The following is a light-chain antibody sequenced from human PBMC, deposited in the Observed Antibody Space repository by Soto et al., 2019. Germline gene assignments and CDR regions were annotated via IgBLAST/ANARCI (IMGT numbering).Light chain of an antibody. CDR3: QQLNSYPFT. CDR2: AAS. CDR1: QSISSY. Sequence: DIHMTQSPSSLSASVGDRVTITCRASQSISSYLNWYQQKPGKAPKLLIYAASTLQSGVPSRFSGSGSGTDFTLTISSLQPEDFATYYCQQLNSYPFTFGQGTRLEIK. V-gene: IGKV1-39*01. J-gene: IGKJ5*01.